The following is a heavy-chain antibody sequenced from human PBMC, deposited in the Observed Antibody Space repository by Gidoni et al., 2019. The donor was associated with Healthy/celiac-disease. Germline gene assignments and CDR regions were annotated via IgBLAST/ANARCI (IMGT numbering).Heavy chain of an antibody. CDR3: AETVGPYYYGSGGYGSAFDI. CDR2: IRGSGRNT. V-gene: IGHV3-23*01. D-gene: IGHD3-10*01. CDR1: GFSFCSSA. J-gene: IGHJ3*02. Sequence: EVQLLESGGGLVQPVGSLRLSCAASGFSFCSSAMRWVRQAPGKGLEWGAGIRGSGRNTNYASSVKGRFNISRENSKKTLYLQRKSLGGEETAVYYCAETVGPYYYGSGGYGSAFDIWGQGTMVTVSS.